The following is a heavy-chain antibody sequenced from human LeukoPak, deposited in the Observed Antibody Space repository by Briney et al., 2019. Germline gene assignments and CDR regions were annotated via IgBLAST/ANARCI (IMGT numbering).Heavy chain of an antibody. CDR1: GYTFTSYG. J-gene: IGHJ6*02. CDR2: ISTYNGNT. D-gene: IGHD2-15*01. V-gene: IGHV1-18*01. Sequence: ASVKLSCKASGYTFTSYGISWVRQAPGQGLEWMGWISTYNGNTNYAQRFQGRVTMTTDTSTSTAYMELRSLRSDDTAVYYCARDPDCSGGRCYSWGNGMDVWGQGTTVTVSS. CDR3: ARDPDCSGGRCYSWGNGMDV.